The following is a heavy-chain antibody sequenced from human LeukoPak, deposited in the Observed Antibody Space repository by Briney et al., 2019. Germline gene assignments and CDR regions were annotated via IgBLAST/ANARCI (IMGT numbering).Heavy chain of an antibody. D-gene: IGHD3-10*01. V-gene: IGHV4-4*07. Sequence: SETLSLTCTVAGGSISSYYWGWIRQPPGKGLELIARIYTIVFTNYNPSLKSRVTISVDTSKPQFSLKLSSVTAAETAEYYCERDLLGSGDLDYWGQGTLVTVSS. J-gene: IGHJ4*02. CDR3: ERDLLGSGDLDY. CDR2: IYTIVFT. CDR1: GGSISSYY.